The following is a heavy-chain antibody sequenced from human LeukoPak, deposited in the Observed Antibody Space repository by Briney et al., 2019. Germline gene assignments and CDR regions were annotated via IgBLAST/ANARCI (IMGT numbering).Heavy chain of an antibody. V-gene: IGHV3-23*01. CDR3: AKWKFSNSGIDDY. J-gene: IGHJ4*02. Sequence: GGSLRLSCAASGFTFSSYTMSWVRQVPGKGLEWVSVISGSGDNTYYADSVKGRFTISRDNSKNMLYLQMNSLRAEDTAVYYCAKWKFSNSGIDDYWGQGTLVTVSS. CDR2: ISGSGDNT. D-gene: IGHD6-6*01. CDR1: GFTFSSYT.